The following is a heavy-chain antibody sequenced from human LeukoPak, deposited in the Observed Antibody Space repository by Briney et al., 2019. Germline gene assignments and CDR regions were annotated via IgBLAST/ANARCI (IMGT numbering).Heavy chain of an antibody. D-gene: IGHD3-22*01. CDR3: ARRGYYDSSGYYYTGYYFDY. CDR2: INHSGST. Sequence: SETLSLTCAVYGGSFSGYYWSWIRQPPGKGLEWIGEINHSGSTNYNPSLKSRVTISVDTSKNQFSLKLSSVTAADTAVYYCARRGYYDSSGYYYTGYYFDYWGQGTLVTVSS. CDR1: GGSFSGYY. V-gene: IGHV4-34*01. J-gene: IGHJ4*02.